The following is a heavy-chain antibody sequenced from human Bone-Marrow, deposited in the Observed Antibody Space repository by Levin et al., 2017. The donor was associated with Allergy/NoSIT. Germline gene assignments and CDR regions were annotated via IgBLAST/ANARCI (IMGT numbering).Heavy chain of an antibody. CDR1: GFTFRSHG. V-gene: IGHV3-30*03. CDR3: ARDQFSGAAGTFFGIDF. J-gene: IGHJ4*02. CDR2: ISYDGSIQ. D-gene: IGHD6-13*01. Sequence: RSGGSLRLSCATSGFTFRSHGIHWVRQAPGKGLEWVTVISYDGSIQSYGDSLKGRVTISRDNSKDTVYLQIDSLRPEDTAVYFCARDQFSGAAGTFFGIDFWGQGTLVTVSS.